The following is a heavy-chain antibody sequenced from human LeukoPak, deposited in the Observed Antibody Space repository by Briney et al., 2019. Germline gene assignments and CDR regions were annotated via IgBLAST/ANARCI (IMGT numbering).Heavy chain of an antibody. CDR3: ARREVGATTGDDYYYYMDV. D-gene: IGHD1-26*01. Sequence: GGSLRLSWAASGFTFDDYGMSWVRHAGGKGREWVSCMNWNGGSTMYAECGKGRFTISREKAKNSLYLQMNSLRAEDTALYYCARREVGATTGDDYYYYMDVWGKGTTVTVSS. J-gene: IGHJ6*03. CDR2: MNWNGGST. CDR1: GFTFDDYG. V-gene: IGHV3-20*04.